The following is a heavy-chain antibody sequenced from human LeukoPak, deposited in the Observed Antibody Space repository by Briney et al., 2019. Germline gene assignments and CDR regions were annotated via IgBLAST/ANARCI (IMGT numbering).Heavy chain of an antibody. CDR2: ISAYNGNT. J-gene: IGHJ4*02. Sequence: ASVKVSCKASGYTFTSYGISWVRQAPGQGLEWMGWISAYNGNTNYAQKLQGRVTMTTDTSTSTVYMELRSLRSDDTAVYYCARDRRPWEPRPSVFDYWGQGTLVTVSS. CDR3: ARDRRPWEPRPSVFDY. V-gene: IGHV1-18*01. D-gene: IGHD1-26*01. CDR1: GYTFTSYG.